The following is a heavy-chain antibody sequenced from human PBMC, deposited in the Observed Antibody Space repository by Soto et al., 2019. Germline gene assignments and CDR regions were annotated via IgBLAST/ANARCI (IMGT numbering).Heavy chain of an antibody. Sequence: GGSLRLSCAASGFTFSSYGMHWVRQAPGKGLEWVAVISYDGSNKYYADSVKGRFTISRDNSKNTLYLQVNSLRAEDTAVYYCAKIGDRYYDSSGYYLPRYYYGMDVWGQGTTVTVSS. CDR3: AKIGDRYYDSSGYYLPRYYYGMDV. CDR2: ISYDGSNK. D-gene: IGHD3-22*01. CDR1: GFTFSSYG. J-gene: IGHJ6*02. V-gene: IGHV3-30*18.